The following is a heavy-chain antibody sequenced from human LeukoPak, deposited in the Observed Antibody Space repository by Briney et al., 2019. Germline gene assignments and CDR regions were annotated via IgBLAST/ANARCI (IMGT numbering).Heavy chain of an antibody. D-gene: IGHD3-22*01. Sequence: SETLSLTCTVSGGSISSSSYYWGWIRQPPGKGLEWIGSIYYSGSTNYNPSLKSRVTISVDTSKNQFSLKLSSVTAADTAVYYCARRDSSGYYSYFDYWGQGTLVTVSS. J-gene: IGHJ4*02. CDR1: GGSISSSSYY. CDR2: IYYSGST. V-gene: IGHV4-39*07. CDR3: ARRDSSGYYSYFDY.